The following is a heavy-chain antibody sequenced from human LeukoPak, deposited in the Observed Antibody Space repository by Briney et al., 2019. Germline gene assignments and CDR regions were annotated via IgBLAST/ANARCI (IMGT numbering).Heavy chain of an antibody. CDR2: IYHSGST. CDR1: GYSISSGYY. D-gene: IGHD4-11*01. Sequence: PSETLSLTCAVSGYSISSGYYWGWIRQPPGKGLEWIGSIYHSGSTHYNPSLKSRVTISVDTSKNQFSLKLSSATAADTAVYYCARTSKSLTDYWGQGTLVTVSS. V-gene: IGHV4-38-2*01. CDR3: ARTSKSLTDY. J-gene: IGHJ4*02.